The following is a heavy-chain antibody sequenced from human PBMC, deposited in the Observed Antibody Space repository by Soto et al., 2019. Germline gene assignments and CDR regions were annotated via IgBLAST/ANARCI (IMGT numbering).Heavy chain of an antibody. V-gene: IGHV3-30-3*01. J-gene: IGHJ4*02. CDR3: ARVSWAVTRQFDY. D-gene: IGHD4-17*01. CDR1: GFTFSSYA. CDR2: ISYDGSNK. Sequence: QVQLVESGGGVVQPGRSLRLSCAASGFTFSSYAMHWVRQAPGKGLEWVEVISYDGSNKYYADSVKGRFTISRDNSKNTLYLQMNSLRAEDTAVYYCARVSWAVTRQFDYWGQGTLVTVSA.